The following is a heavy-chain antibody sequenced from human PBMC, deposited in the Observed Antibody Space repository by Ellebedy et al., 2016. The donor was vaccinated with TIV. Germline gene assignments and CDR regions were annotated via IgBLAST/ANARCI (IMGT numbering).Heavy chain of an antibody. CDR2: IIPIFGTA. J-gene: IGHJ4*02. CDR1: GGTFSSYA. Sequence: SVKVSXKASGGTFSSYAISWVRQAPGQGLEWMGGIIPIFGTANYAQKFQGRVTITADESTSTAYMELSSLRSEDTAVYYCARDYYDSSGYFDYWGQGTLVTVSS. V-gene: IGHV1-69*13. CDR3: ARDYYDSSGYFDY. D-gene: IGHD3-22*01.